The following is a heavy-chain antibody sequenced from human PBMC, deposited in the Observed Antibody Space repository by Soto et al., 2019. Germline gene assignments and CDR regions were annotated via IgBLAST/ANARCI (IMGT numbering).Heavy chain of an antibody. D-gene: IGHD6-13*01. V-gene: IGHV4-39*01. J-gene: IGHJ5*02. Sequence: LSLTCTVSGGSISSSSYYWGWIRQPPGKGLEWIGSIYYSGSTYYNPSLKSRVTISVDTSKNQFSLKLSSVTAADTAVYYCARQKQQLRFRPFDHWGQGTLVTVSS. CDR2: IYYSGST. CDR1: GGSISSSSYY. CDR3: ARQKQQLRFRPFDH.